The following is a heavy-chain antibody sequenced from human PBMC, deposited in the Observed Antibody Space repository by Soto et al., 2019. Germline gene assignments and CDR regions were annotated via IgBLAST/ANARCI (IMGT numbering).Heavy chain of an antibody. D-gene: IGHD2-2*01. CDR1: GYTFTSYG. CDR3: ARDGSDIVVVPVYMDV. CDR2: ISAYNGNT. J-gene: IGHJ6*03. V-gene: IGHV1-18*01. Sequence: GASVKVSCKASGYTFTSYGISWVRQAPGQGLEWMGWISAYNGNTNYAQKLQGRVTMTTDTSTSTAYMELRSLRSDDTAVYYCARDGSDIVVVPVYMDVWGKGTTVTVSS.